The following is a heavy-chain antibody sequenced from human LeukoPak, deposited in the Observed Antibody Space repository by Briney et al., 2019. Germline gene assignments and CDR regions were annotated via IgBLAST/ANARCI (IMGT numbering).Heavy chain of an antibody. J-gene: IGHJ4*02. CDR2: IYSGGST. Sequence: GGSLRLSCAASGFTFSTYAVNWVRQAPGKGLEWVSVIYSGGSTYYADSVKGRFTISRDNSKNTLYLQMNSLRAEDTAVYYCARAYSSSDFDYWGQGTLVTVSS. CDR1: GFTFSTYA. CDR3: ARAYSSSDFDY. D-gene: IGHD6-6*01. V-gene: IGHV3-53*01.